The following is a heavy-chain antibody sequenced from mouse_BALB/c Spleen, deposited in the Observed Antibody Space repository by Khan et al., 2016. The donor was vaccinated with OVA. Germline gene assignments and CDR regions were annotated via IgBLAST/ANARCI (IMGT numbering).Heavy chain of an antibody. J-gene: IGHJ2*01. Sequence: QVQLQQSGAELMKPGASVKISCKATGYSFRSYWMEWVKQRPGHGLEWIGEILPGTGNTNYNEKFKGKATLTADPSSNPAYIQLSSLTSEDSAVCYCVRPYYADYWDQGTTLTVSS. CDR2: ILPGTGNT. D-gene: IGHD1-1*01. CDR3: VRPYYADY. V-gene: IGHV1-9*01. CDR1: GYSFRSYW.